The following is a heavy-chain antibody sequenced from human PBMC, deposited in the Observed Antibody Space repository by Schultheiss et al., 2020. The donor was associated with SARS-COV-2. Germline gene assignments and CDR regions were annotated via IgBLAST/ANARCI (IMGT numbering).Heavy chain of an antibody. CDR1: GFTFSSYS. V-gene: IGHV3-21*04. J-gene: IGHJ6*03. CDR2: ISSSSSYI. D-gene: IGHD2-15*01. CDR3: AKDGRGYCDNSGCSDYYYMDV. Sequence: GESLKISCAASGFTFSSYSMNWVRQAPGKGLEWVSSISSSSSYIYYADSVKGRFTISRDNAKNTLYLQMNSLRAEDTAKYYCAKDGRGYCDNSGCSDYYYMDVWGSGTTVTVSS.